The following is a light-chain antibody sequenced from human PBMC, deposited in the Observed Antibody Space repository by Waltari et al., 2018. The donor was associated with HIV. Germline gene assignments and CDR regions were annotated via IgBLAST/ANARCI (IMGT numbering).Light chain of an antibody. Sequence: SYVLTQPPSVSVAPGMTARITCGGSNIGSESVHWYQQKPGQAPVSVILADRDRPEGIPERCSCSNSGNTATLTISGVEAGDEADYCCQVWDSDSDHWVFGGGTKLTVL. J-gene: IGLJ3*02. CDR1: NIGSES. CDR3: QVWDSDSDHWV. V-gene: IGLV3-21*04. CDR2: ADR.